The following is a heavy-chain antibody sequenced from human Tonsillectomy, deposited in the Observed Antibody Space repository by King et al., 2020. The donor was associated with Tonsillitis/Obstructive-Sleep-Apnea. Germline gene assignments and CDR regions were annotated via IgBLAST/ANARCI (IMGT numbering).Heavy chain of an antibody. J-gene: IGHJ5*02. D-gene: IGHD2-8*01. CDR3: ARDNGIAVIMTEDNWFDP. CDR1: GFTFSTSG. CDR2: IDNDGSNK. V-gene: IGHV3-33*01. Sequence: QLVQSGGGVVQPGKSLRLSCKASGFTFSTSGMHWVRQAPGKGLEWMAFIDNDGSNKYYSDSVKGRFTISRDNSDNTLYLEMKSLRPEDTAVYYCARDNGIAVIMTEDNWFDPWGQGTLVTVSS.